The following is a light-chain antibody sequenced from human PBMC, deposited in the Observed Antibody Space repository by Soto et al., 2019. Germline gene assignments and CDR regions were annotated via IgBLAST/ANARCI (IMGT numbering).Light chain of an antibody. CDR3: QQFNNWPQT. CDR2: VAS. CDR1: QSVNQK. Sequence: EIVLTQSPATLSVSPGERATLSCRASQSVNQKLGWYQQKPGQAPRLLIYVASYRATGIPARFSGSGSGTEYTLTISNLQAEDFAVYYCQQFNNWPQTFGQGTRLEIK. J-gene: IGKJ2*01. V-gene: IGKV3-15*01.